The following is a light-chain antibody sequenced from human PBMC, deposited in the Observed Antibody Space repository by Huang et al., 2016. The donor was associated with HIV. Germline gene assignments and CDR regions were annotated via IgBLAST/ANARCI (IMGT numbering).Light chain of an antibody. V-gene: IGKV3-11*01. J-gene: IGKJ2*01. CDR2: DAS. Sequence: EIVLTQSPATLSLSPGESATLSCSTSQSIFNYLAWYQQRPGQAPRLLIYDASNRATGVSARFSGSGSGTDFALTISNLEPEDFAVYYCQQRSAWPRTFGQGTKLEI. CDR3: QQRSAWPRT. CDR1: QSIFNY.